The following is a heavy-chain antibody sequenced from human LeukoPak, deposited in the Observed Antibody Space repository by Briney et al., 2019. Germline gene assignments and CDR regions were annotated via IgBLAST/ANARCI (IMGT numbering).Heavy chain of an antibody. CDR2: ISSSSSYI. CDR3: ARAPDYYDSSGYYFDY. D-gene: IGHD3-22*01. V-gene: IGHV3-21*01. J-gene: IGHJ4*02. Sequence: SGGSLRLSCAASGFTFSSYSMNWVRQAPGKGLEWVSSISSSSSYIYYADSVKGRFTISRDNAKNSLYLQMNSLRAEDTAVYYCARAPDYYDSSGYYFDYWGQGTLVTVSS. CDR1: GFTFSSYS.